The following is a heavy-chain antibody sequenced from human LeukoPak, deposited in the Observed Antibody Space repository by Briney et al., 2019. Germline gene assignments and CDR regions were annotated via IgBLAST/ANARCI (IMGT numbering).Heavy chain of an antibody. D-gene: IGHD1-26*01. CDR1: GGSVSSGNYY. CDR2: IYTSGST. Sequence: SETLSLTCTVSGGSVSSGNYYWTWIRQPAGKGLEWIGRIYTSGSTNYNPSLKSRVTISIDASRNQFSLRLSSVTAADTAVYYCTKGGELMNYWGQGTLVTVSS. CDR3: TKGGELMNY. J-gene: IGHJ4*02. V-gene: IGHV4-61*02.